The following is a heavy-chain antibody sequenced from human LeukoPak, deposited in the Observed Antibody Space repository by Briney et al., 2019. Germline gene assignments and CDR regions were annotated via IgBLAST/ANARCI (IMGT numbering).Heavy chain of an antibody. CDR3: ARDSISYFYMDV. CDR2: INHSGST. CDR1: GGSFSGYY. V-gene: IGHV4-34*01. D-gene: IGHD5-24*01. Sequence: SETLSLTCAVYGGSFSGYYWSWIRQPPGKGLEWIGEINHSGSTNYNPSLKSRVTISVDTSKNQFSLKLSSVTAADTAVYYCARDSISYFYMDVWGNGTMVTVSS. J-gene: IGHJ6*03.